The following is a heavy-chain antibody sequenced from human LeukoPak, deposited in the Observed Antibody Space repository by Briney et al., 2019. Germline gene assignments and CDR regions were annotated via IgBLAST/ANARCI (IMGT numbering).Heavy chain of an antibody. Sequence: GGSLRLSCAASAFTFSSCGMHWVRRAPGKGLEWVAAISNDGSNEYYADSVKGRFTISRDNSKNTLYLQMNSLRAEDTAVYYCAKPYKYGVRDVHFDYWGQGTLVTVSS. CDR1: AFTFSSCG. CDR3: AKPYKYGVRDVHFDY. CDR2: ISNDGSNE. J-gene: IGHJ4*02. V-gene: IGHV3-30*18. D-gene: IGHD5-24*01.